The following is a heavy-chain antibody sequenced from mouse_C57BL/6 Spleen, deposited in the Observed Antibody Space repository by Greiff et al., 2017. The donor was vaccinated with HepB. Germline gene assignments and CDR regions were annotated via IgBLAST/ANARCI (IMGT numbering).Heavy chain of an antibody. J-gene: IGHJ4*01. D-gene: IGHD2-3*01. Sequence: EVKLMESGGDLVKPGGSLKLSCAASGFTFSSYGMSWVRQTPDKRLEWVATISSGGSYTYYPDSVKGRFTISRDNAKNTLYLQMSSLKSEDTAMYYCARHPIYDGYYVKAMDYWGQGTSVTVSS. CDR1: GFTFSSYG. V-gene: IGHV5-6*01. CDR3: ARHPIYDGYYVKAMDY. CDR2: ISSGGSYT.